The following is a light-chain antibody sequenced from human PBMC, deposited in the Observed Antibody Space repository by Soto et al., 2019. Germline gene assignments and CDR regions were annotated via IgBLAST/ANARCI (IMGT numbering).Light chain of an antibody. J-gene: IGKJ4*01. V-gene: IGKV1-39*01. CDR3: QQSYSTPFT. Sequence: DIQMAQSPSSLSASVGDRVTITCRASQSISSHLNWYQQKPGKAPKLLIYAASTVQEGVPLTFSGSGSGTDFILTISRLQPEDFATYYCQQSYSTPFTFGGGSTVDI. CDR2: AAS. CDR1: QSISSH.